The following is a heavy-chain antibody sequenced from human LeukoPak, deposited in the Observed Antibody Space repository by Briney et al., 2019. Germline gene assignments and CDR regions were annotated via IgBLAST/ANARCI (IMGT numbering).Heavy chain of an antibody. Sequence: PGGSLRLSCAASGFTFSSYAMNWVRQAPGKGLEWVSAISSSGGSTYYADSVKGRFTISRDNSKNTLFLQMSSLRAEDTAVYYCAELGITMIGGVWGKGTTVTISS. CDR3: AELGITMIGGV. J-gene: IGHJ6*04. D-gene: IGHD3-10*02. V-gene: IGHV3-23*01. CDR1: GFTFSSYA. CDR2: ISSSGGST.